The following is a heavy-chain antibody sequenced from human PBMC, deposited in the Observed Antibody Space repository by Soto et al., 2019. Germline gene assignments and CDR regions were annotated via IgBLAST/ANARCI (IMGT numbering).Heavy chain of an antibody. V-gene: IGHV4-31*03. CDR2: VPYSGST. CDR3: ARWWRGSGPGFDP. Sequence: QVQLQESGPGLVKPSQTLSLTCTVSGGSISSGDYYWSWIRQPPGRGLEWIGYVPYSGSTYYNPSLKSRVTISVDTSKNQFSLKLSSVTAADTAVYYCARWWRGSGPGFDPWGQGTLVTVSS. J-gene: IGHJ5*02. CDR1: GGSISSGDYY. D-gene: IGHD3-3*01.